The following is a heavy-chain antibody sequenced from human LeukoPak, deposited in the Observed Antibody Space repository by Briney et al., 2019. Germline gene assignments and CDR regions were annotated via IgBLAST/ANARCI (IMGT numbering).Heavy chain of an antibody. CDR1: GGSFSGYY. J-gene: IGHJ4*02. CDR3: AREGQTGPPTDY. Sequence: PSETLSLTCAVYGGSFSGYYWSWIRQPPGKGLEWIGEINHSGSTNYNPSLKSRVTISVDTSKNQFSLKLSSVTAADTAVYYCAREGQTGPPTDYWGQGTLVTVSS. CDR2: INHSGST. D-gene: IGHD7-27*01. V-gene: IGHV4-34*01.